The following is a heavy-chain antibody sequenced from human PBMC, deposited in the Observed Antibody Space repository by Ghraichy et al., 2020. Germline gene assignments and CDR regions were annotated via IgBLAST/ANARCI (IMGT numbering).Heavy chain of an antibody. Sequence: ASVKVSCKASGYSFSIYGISWVRQAPGQGLEWMGWINAFTGNADYAQKLQGRVTMTTDTSTKTAYLELRSLTFDDTAIYFCARDRATVTTGSFFYYVMDVWGQGTTVTVSS. V-gene: IGHV1-18*04. CDR3: ARDRATVTTGSFFYYVMDV. D-gene: IGHD4-11*01. CDR1: GYSFSIYG. CDR2: INAFTGNA. J-gene: IGHJ6*02.